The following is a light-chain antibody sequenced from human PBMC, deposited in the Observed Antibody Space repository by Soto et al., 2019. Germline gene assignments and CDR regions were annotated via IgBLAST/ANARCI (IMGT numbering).Light chain of an antibody. CDR1: QGIGRF. J-gene: IGKJ1*01. CDR2: AAS. Sequence: AIRMTQSPSSFSASIGDRVTITCRASQGIGRFLAWYQQKPGKAPNLLIYAASTLQSGVPSRFSGSGSGTDFTLTISCLQSEDFATYYCQQFYSYPWTFGQGTEVEIK. CDR3: QQFYSYPWT. V-gene: IGKV1-8*01.